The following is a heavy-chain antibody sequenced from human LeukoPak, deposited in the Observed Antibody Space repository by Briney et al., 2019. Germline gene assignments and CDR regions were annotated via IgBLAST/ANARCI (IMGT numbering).Heavy chain of an antibody. D-gene: IGHD3-9*01. CDR2: IIPIFGTA. Sequence: VAPVKVSCKASGGTFSSYAISRVRQAPGQGLEWMGGIIPIFGTANYAQKFQGRVTITADESTSTAYMELSSLRSEDTAVYYCARVEVYDILTAYPSGYWGQGTLVTVPS. CDR1: GGTFSSYA. V-gene: IGHV1-69*13. J-gene: IGHJ4*02. CDR3: ARVEVYDILTAYPSGY.